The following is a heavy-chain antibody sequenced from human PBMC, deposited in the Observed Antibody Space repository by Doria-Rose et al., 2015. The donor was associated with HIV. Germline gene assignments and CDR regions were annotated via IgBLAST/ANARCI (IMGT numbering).Heavy chain of an antibody. CDR2: IYYSGTT. CDR3: ARDRPSSSWTFDN. Sequence: NSGRYYWSWVRQRPGKGLEWIGYIYYSGTTSHNPSLKSRVAISVDTTKNQFSLKLSSVTAADTAVYYCARDRPSSSWTFDNWGQGTLVTVSS. D-gene: IGHD6-13*01. J-gene: IGHJ4*02. V-gene: IGHV4-31*02. CDR1: NSGRYY.